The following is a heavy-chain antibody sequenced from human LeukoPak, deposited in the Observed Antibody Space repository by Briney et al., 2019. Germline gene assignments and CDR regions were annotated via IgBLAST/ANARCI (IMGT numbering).Heavy chain of an antibody. CDR3: AKIFIGLGTTVTSPFDY. CDR2: IKQDETEK. CDR1: GFTFSNFW. J-gene: IGHJ4*02. D-gene: IGHD4-17*01. V-gene: IGHV3-7*03. Sequence: GGSLRLSCTASGFTFSNFWMGWVRQAPGKGLEWVANIKQDETEKFYLGSVKGRFTISRDNSKNTLYLQMNSLRAEDTAVYYCAKIFIGLGTTVTSPFDYWGQGTLVTVSS.